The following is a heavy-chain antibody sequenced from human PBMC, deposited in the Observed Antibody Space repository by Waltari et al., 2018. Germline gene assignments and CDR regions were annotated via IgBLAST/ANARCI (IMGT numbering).Heavy chain of an antibody. J-gene: IGHJ4*02. CDR1: GYTFTTFS. V-gene: IGHV1-8*01. D-gene: IGHD3-10*01. CDR2: SNPDSGKT. Sequence: QVQLVQSGAEVEKPGASVKISCKISGYTFTTFSINWVRQASGRGFEWMGNSNPDSGKTYVAQKFQGRVTLTTNTSVTTAYMELSSVTSEDTAVYYCATTLGYYYGSGDHYGDYWGQGTLLSVSS. CDR3: ATTLGYYYGSGDHYGDY.